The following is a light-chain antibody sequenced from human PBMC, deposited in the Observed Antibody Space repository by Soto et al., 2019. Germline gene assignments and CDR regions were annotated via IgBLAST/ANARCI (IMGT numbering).Light chain of an antibody. Sequence: EIVLTQSPGTLSLSPGERATLSCRASQSVSSSYLAWYQQKPGQAPRLLIYGASSRATGIPDRFSGSGSGTDFTRTISRLQPEDVATYYCQKYNSVPITFGGGAKVDIK. V-gene: IGKV3-20*01. J-gene: IGKJ4*01. CDR1: QSVSSSY. CDR2: GAS. CDR3: QKYNSVPIT.